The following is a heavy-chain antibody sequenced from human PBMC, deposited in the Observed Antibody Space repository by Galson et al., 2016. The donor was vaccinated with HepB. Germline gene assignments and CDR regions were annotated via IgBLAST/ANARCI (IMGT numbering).Heavy chain of an antibody. CDR2: ISSGSTT. CDR1: GFTFNIYA. V-gene: IGHV3-23*01. D-gene: IGHD6-13*01. Sequence: SLRLSCAASGFTFNIYAMSWVRLAPGKGLEWVSAISSGSTTYYADSVKGRFTISRDNSKNTLSLQMNSLRAEDTAVYYCAKDRDSNWYEKYFQHWGQGTLVTVSS. J-gene: IGHJ1*01. CDR3: AKDRDSNWYEKYFQH.